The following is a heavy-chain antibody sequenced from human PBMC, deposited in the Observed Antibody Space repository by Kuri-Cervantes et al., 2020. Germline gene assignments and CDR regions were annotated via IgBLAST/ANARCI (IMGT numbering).Heavy chain of an antibody. J-gene: IGHJ5*02. CDR1: GGSFNGYY. CDR3: ARAPPTAKSDRFDP. D-gene: IGHD4-17*01. V-gene: IGHV4-34*01. Sequence: SETLSLTCAVYGGSFNGYYWSWIRQPPGKGLEWIGEINHSGSTNYNPSLKSRVTISVDTSKNQFSLKLSSVTAADTAVYYCARAPPTAKSDRFDPWGQGTLVTVSS. CDR2: INHSGST.